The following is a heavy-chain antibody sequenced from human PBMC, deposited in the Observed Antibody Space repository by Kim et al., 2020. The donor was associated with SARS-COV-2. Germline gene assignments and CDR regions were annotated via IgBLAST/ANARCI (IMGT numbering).Heavy chain of an antibody. CDR1: GFTVSSNY. CDR3: ARDTSPWERDDY. V-gene: IGHV3-66*01. CDR2: IYSGGST. Sequence: GGSLRLSCAASGFTVSSNYMSWVRQAPGKGLEWVSVIYSGGSTYYADSVKGRFTIYRDNSKNTLYLQMNSLRAEDTAVYYCARDTSPWERDDYWGQGTLVTVSS. D-gene: IGHD1-26*01. J-gene: IGHJ4*02.